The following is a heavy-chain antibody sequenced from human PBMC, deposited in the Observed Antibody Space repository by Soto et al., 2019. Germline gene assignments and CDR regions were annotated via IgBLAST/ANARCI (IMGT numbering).Heavy chain of an antibody. Sequence: PGGSLRLSCAASGFTLSSYSMNWVRQAPGKGLEWVSSISSSSSYIYYADSVKGRFTISRDNAKNSLYLQMNSLRAEDTAVYYCARNRNTIFGVVGDYYYGMDVWGQGTTVTVSS. J-gene: IGHJ6*02. V-gene: IGHV3-21*01. CDR2: ISSSSSYI. D-gene: IGHD3-3*01. CDR1: GFTLSSYS. CDR3: ARNRNTIFGVVGDYYYGMDV.